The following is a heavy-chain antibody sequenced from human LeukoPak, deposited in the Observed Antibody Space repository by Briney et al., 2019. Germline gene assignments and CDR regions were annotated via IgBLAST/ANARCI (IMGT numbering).Heavy chain of an antibody. CDR3: AIKRPTPLDAFDI. CDR2: ISGSGGST. J-gene: IGHJ3*02. CDR1: GFTFSNAW. Sequence: PGGSLRLSCAASGFTFSNAWMSWARQAPGKGLEWVSAISGSGGSTYYADSVKGRFTISRDNSKNTLYLQMNSLRAEDTAVYYCAIKRPTPLDAFDIWGQGTMVTVSS. D-gene: IGHD4-17*01. V-gene: IGHV3-23*01.